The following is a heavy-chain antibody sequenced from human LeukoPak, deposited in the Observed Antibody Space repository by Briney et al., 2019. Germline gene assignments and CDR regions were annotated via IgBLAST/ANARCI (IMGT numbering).Heavy chain of an antibody. V-gene: IGHV3-23*01. J-gene: IGHJ4*02. D-gene: IGHD6-13*01. CDR2: ISGSGGST. Sequence: GGSLRLSCAASGFTFSSYAMSWVRQAPGKGLEWVSAISGSGGSTYYADSVKGRFTISRDNSKNTLYLQMNSLRAEDTAVYYCAKVGESSWYLKYFDYWGQGTLVTVSS. CDR1: GFTFSSYA. CDR3: AKVGESSWYLKYFDY.